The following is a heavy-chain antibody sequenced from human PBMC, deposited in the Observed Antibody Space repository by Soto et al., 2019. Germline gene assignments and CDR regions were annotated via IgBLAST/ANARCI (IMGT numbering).Heavy chain of an antibody. CDR1: GGTFSSYA. J-gene: IGHJ4*02. Sequence: QVQLVQSGAEVKKPGSSVKVSCKASGGTFSSYAISWVRQAPGPGLEWMGGIIPLCGTANYAQKFQGRVTITADESTSTAYMELSSLRSEDTAVYYCASGYYDSSGSSLFDYWGQGTLVTVSS. D-gene: IGHD3-22*01. CDR2: IIPLCGTA. CDR3: ASGYYDSSGSSLFDY. V-gene: IGHV1-69*01.